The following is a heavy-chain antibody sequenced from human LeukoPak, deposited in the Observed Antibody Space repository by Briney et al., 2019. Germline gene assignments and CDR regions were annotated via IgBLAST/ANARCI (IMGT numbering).Heavy chain of an antibody. Sequence: PGGSLRLSCAASGFTFSSYAMRWVRQAPGKGLEWVSAISGSGGSTYYADSVKGRFTISRDNSKNTLYLQMNSLRAEDTAVYYCAKGLRNGDLIDYWGQGTLVTVSS. CDR3: AKGLRNGDLIDY. V-gene: IGHV3-23*01. J-gene: IGHJ4*02. CDR1: GFTFSSYA. D-gene: IGHD4-17*01. CDR2: ISGSGGST.